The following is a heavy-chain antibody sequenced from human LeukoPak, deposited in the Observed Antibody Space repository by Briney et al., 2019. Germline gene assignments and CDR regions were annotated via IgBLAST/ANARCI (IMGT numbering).Heavy chain of an antibody. Sequence: GRSLRLSCAASGFTFDDYAMHWVRQAPGKGLEWVSGISWNSGSIGYADSVKGRFTISRDNAKHSLYLQMNSLRAEDTALYYCAKGHSGWYYFDYWGQGTLVTVSS. CDR1: GFTFDDYA. V-gene: IGHV3-9*01. D-gene: IGHD6-19*01. J-gene: IGHJ4*02. CDR3: AKGHSGWYYFDY. CDR2: ISWNSGSI.